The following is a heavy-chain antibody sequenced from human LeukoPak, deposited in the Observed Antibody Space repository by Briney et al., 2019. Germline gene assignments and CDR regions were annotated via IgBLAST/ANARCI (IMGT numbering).Heavy chain of an antibody. CDR1: GYTLTSYG. V-gene: IGHV1-18*01. CDR3: ARDGYYDFWSGANWFDP. CDR2: ISAYNGNT. D-gene: IGHD3-3*01. Sequence: ASVKVSCKASGYTLTSYGISWVRQAPGQGLEWMGWISAYNGNTNYAQKLQGRVTMTTDTSTSTAYMELRSLRSDDTAVYYCARDGYYDFWSGANWFDPWGQGTLVTVSS. J-gene: IGHJ5*02.